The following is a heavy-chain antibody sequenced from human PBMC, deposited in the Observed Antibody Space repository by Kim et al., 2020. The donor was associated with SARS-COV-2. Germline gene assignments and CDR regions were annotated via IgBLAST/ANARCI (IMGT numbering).Heavy chain of an antibody. J-gene: IGHJ6*02. D-gene: IGHD3-22*01. CDR3: ARAPSYYDSSGYYSYYYYYAIDI. CDR2: ISSSGSTI. CDR1: GFTFSSYE. Sequence: GGSLRLSCAASGFTFSSYEMNWVRQAPGKGLEWVSYISSSGSTIYYADSVKGRFTISSDNAKNSLYLQMNSLRAEDTAVYYCARAPSYYDSSGYYSYYYYYAIDISPQGTTVTVSS. V-gene: IGHV3-48*03.